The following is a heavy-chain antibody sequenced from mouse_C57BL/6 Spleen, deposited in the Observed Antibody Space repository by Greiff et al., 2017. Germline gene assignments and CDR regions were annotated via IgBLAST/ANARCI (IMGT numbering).Heavy chain of an antibody. J-gene: IGHJ4*01. CDR3: ARTGYSNSAMDY. CDR1: GYTFTSYW. Sequence: QVQLQQPGAELVKPGASVKMSCKASGYTFTSYWITWVKQRPGQGLEWIGDIYPGSGSTNYNEKFKSKATLTVDTSSSTAYMQPSSLTSEDSAVYDCARTGYSNSAMDYWGQGTSVTVSS. D-gene: IGHD2-5*01. V-gene: IGHV1-55*01. CDR2: IYPGSGST.